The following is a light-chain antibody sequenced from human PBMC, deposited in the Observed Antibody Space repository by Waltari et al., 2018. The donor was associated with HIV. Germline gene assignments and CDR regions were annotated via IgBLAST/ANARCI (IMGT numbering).Light chain of an antibody. J-gene: IGKJ2*01. CDR2: DAS. Sequence: IVMTQSPATLSFSPGERFALSCSACQGISTSLALYQQKPGQAPRLLIYDASTRATDSPARFSGSGSGTEFTITISSLQSEDVAIYYCQQYINWPPYTFGQGTKLEI. CDR3: QQYINWPPYT. V-gene: IGKV3-15*01. CDR1: QGISTS.